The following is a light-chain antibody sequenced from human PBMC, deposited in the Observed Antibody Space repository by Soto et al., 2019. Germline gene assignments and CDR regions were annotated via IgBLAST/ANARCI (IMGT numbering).Light chain of an antibody. CDR3: QKYNSAPRT. J-gene: IGKJ1*01. Sequence: DIQMTQSPSSLSASLGDRVTITCRASQGIGLYFAWYQQKPGKVPKLLIYAASTLQSGGPSRFSGRGSGPDFTLTISSLQPEDGATYYCQKYNSAPRTFGQGTRVEI. V-gene: IGKV1-27*01. CDR2: AAS. CDR1: QGIGLY.